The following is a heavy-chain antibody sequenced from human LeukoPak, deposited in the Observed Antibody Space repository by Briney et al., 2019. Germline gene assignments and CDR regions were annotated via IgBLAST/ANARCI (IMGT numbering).Heavy chain of an antibody. J-gene: IGHJ4*02. CDR1: GFTFDDYG. D-gene: IGHD4-17*01. CDR3: ARDGYVDYPPRFDY. CDR2: INWNGGST. Sequence: GGSLRLSCAASGFTFDDYGMSWVRQAPGKGLEWVSGINWNGGSTGYADSVKGRFTISRDNAKNSLYLQMNSLRAEDTALYYCARDGYVDYPPRFDYWGQGTLVTVSS. V-gene: IGHV3-20*04.